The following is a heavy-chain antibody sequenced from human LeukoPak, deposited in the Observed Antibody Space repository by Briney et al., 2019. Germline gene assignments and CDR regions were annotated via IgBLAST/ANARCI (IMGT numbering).Heavy chain of an antibody. CDR1: GGSISSSSYY. Sequence: SETLSLTCTVSGGSISSSSYYWGWIRQPPGKGLQWIGSIYYSGSTYYNPSLKSRVTISVDTSKNQFSLKLSSVTAADTAVYYCASHFQYYDSSGYFVYWGQGTLVTVSS. CDR2: IYYSGST. J-gene: IGHJ4*02. V-gene: IGHV4-39*01. D-gene: IGHD3-22*01. CDR3: ASHFQYYDSSGYFVY.